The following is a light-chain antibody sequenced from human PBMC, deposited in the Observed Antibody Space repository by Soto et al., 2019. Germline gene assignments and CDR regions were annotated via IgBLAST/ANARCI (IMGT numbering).Light chain of an antibody. CDR3: QQRSDWPST. V-gene: IGKV3-11*01. Sequence: EIVLTQSPATLSLSPGDRATLSCRASQSVGSYLGWYQQRPGQAPRLLIYDASNRATGIPARFSGSGSGTGFTLTISSLEPEDFAVYYCQQRSDWPSTFGGGTKVDNK. CDR2: DAS. J-gene: IGKJ4*01. CDR1: QSVGSY.